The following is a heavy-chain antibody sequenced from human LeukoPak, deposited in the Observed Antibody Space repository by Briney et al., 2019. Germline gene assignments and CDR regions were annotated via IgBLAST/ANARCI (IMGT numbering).Heavy chain of an antibody. J-gene: IGHJ4*02. CDR3: ARYSSGWSTFDY. CDR2: IKQDGSEK. D-gene: IGHD6-19*01. Sequence: GGSLRLSCAASRFTFSSYWMSWVRQAPGKGLEWVANIKQDGSEKYYVDSVKGRFTISRDNAKNSLYLQMNSLRAEDTAVYYCARYSSGWSTFDYWGQGTLVTVSS. CDR1: RFTFSSYW. V-gene: IGHV3-7*01.